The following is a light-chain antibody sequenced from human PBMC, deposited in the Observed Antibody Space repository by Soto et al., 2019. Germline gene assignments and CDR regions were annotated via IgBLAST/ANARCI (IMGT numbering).Light chain of an antibody. V-gene: IGKV3-15*01. CDR1: QSIRRTY. CDR2: DAS. Sequence: ETVLTQSPGTLSLSPGERATLSCGASQSIRRTYLAWYQQKPGLAPRLLIYDASTRATGIPARFSGSGSGTEFTLTISSLQSEDFAVYYCQQYNNWPRTFGQGTKVDIK. J-gene: IGKJ1*01. CDR3: QQYNNWPRT.